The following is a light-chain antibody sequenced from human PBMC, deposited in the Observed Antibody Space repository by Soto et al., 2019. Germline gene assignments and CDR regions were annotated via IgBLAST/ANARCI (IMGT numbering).Light chain of an antibody. CDR1: SSDVGYYDY. CDR3: QSYDSSLSRYV. Sequence: QSVLTQPPSASGFPGQSVTISCTGTSSDVGYYDYVSWYQQHPGKAPKLVIYEVTKRPSGVPDRVSASKSGNTASLTVSGLRAEDEADYYCQSYDSSLSRYVFGTGTKVTVL. CDR2: EVT. J-gene: IGLJ1*01. V-gene: IGLV2-8*01.